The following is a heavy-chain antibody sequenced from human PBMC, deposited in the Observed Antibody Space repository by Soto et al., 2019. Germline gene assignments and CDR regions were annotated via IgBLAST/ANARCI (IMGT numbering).Heavy chain of an antibody. Sequence: GGSLRLSCAASGLTFSSYGMSWVRQAPGKGLEWVSAISGSGGSTYYADSVKGRFTISRDNSKNTLYLQMNSLRAEDTAVYYCAKDPHYGDYGKGYYFDYWGQGTLVTVSS. D-gene: IGHD4-17*01. CDR1: GLTFSSYG. V-gene: IGHV3-23*01. CDR3: AKDPHYGDYGKGYYFDY. J-gene: IGHJ4*02. CDR2: ISGSGGST.